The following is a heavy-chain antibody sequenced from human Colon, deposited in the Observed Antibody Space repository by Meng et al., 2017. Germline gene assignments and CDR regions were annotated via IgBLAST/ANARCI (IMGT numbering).Heavy chain of an antibody. CDR3: ARDLFGYDAFDI. CDR1: GYTFTSYS. CDR2: INPSSGTT. Sequence: ASVKVSCKASGYTFTSYSMHWVRQAPGQGLEWLGIINPSSGTTTYAQKFQGGLTLTSDTSTSTVYMELSRLTSEDTAVYYCARDLFGYDAFDIWGQGTLVTVSS. V-gene: IGHV1-46*01. J-gene: IGHJ3*02. D-gene: IGHD3-22*01.